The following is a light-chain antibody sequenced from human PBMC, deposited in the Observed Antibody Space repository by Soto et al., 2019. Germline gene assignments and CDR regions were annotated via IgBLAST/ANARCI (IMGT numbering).Light chain of an antibody. V-gene: IGKV1-33*01. CDR2: DAS. CDR3: QQYDNPLLT. CDR1: QDISNY. J-gene: IGKJ4*01. Sequence: DLPMTQSPSSLSASVGDRVTITCQASQDISNYLNWYQQKPGKAPKLLIYDASNLETGVPSRFSGSGSGTDFTFTISSLQPEDIATYYCQQYDNPLLTFGGGTKVEIK.